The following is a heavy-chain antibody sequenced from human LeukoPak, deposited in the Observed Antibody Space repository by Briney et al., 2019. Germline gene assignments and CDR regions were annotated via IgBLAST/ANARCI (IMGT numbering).Heavy chain of an antibody. J-gene: IGHJ4*02. Sequence: GGSLRLSCAATGFTFSGYAMSWVRQAPGKGPEWVSAISGSGGSTYYADSVKGRFTISRDNSKNTLYLQMNSLRAEDTAVYYCAKDRRSSGWYRDYWAQGTLVTVSS. CDR1: GFTFSGYA. D-gene: IGHD6-19*01. V-gene: IGHV3-23*01. CDR3: AKDRRSSGWYRDY. CDR2: ISGSGGST.